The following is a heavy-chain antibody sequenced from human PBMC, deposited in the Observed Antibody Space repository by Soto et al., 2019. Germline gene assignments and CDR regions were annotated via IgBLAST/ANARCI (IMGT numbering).Heavy chain of an antibody. CDR2: ISSSSSTI. Sequence: GGSLRLSCAASGFTFSSYSMNWVRQAPGKGLEWVSYISSSSSTIYYADSVKGRFTISRDNAKNSLYLQMNSLRDEDTAVYYCARDQSPLWELLRGDEFYGMDVWGQGTTVTVSS. CDR3: ARDQSPLWELLRGDEFYGMDV. V-gene: IGHV3-48*02. D-gene: IGHD1-26*01. CDR1: GFTFSSYS. J-gene: IGHJ6*02.